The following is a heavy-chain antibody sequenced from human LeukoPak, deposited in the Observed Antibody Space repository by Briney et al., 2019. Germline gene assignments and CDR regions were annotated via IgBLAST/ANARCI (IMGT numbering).Heavy chain of an antibody. CDR2: INPNSGGT. J-gene: IGHJ3*02. CDR3: ARMAYCGGDCYSSVDAFDI. D-gene: IGHD2-21*02. V-gene: IGHV1-2*02. Sequence: ASVKVSCKASGYTFTGYYLHCVRHAPGQGREWMGWINPNSGGTNYAQKFQSRVTMTRDTSISTAYMELSRLRSDDKAVYYCARMAYCGGDCYSSVDAFDIWGQGTMVTVSS. CDR1: GYTFTGYY.